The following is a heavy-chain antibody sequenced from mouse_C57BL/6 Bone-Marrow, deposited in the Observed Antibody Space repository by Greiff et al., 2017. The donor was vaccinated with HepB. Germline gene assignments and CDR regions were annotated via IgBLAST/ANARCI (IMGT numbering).Heavy chain of an antibody. CDR1: GFSFNTYA. CDR2: IRSKSNNYAT. CDR3: VRHGTRPFAY. J-gene: IGHJ3*01. D-gene: IGHD4-1*01. V-gene: IGHV10-1*01. Sequence: GGGLVQPKGSLKLSCAASGFSFNTYAMNWVRQAPGKGLEWVARIRSKSNNYATYYADSVKDRFTISRDDSESMLYLQMNNLKTEDTAMYYCVRHGTRPFAYWGQGTLVTVSA.